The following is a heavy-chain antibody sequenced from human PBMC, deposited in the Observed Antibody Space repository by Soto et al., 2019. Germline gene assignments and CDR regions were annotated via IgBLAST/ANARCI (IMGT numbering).Heavy chain of an antibody. D-gene: IGHD3-22*01. CDR3: VYDSSGYYWPDY. CDR1: GFTFSDYY. J-gene: IGHJ4*02. Sequence: PGGSLRLSCASSGFTFSDYYMSLIRQAPGKGLEWVSYISSSSSYTNYADSVKGRFTISRDNAKNSLYLQMNSLRAEDTAVYYCVYDSSGYYWPDYWGQGTLVTVSS. V-gene: IGHV3-11*06. CDR2: ISSSSSYT.